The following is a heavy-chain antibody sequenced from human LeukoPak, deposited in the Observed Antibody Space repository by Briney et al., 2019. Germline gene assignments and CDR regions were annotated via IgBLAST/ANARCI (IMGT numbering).Heavy chain of an antibody. CDR1: GFIFNNYA. CDR2: ISYDGSNK. V-gene: IGHV3-30-3*01. Sequence: PGGSLRLSCAASGFIFNNYAMHWVRQAPGKGLEWVAVISYDGSNKYYADSVKGRLSISRDNSKNTLYLQMNSLRAEDTAVYYCRSEAGLRSNEYYFDYWGQGTLVTVSS. J-gene: IGHJ4*02. CDR3: RSEAGLRSNEYYFDY. D-gene: IGHD5-12*01.